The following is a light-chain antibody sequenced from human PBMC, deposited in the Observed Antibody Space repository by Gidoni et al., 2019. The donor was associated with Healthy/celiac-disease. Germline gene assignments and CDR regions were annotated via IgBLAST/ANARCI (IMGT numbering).Light chain of an antibody. CDR1: SLRSYY. CDR2: GKN. CDR3: NSRDSSGNHLV. J-gene: IGLJ2*01. V-gene: IGLV3-19*01. Sequence: SSELTQDPDVSVALGQTVRSTCQGDSLRSYYASWYQQKPGQAPVLVIYGKNNRPSVIPDRFSGSSSENTAALTITWAQAEDEADYYCNSRDSSGNHLVFGGGTKLTV.